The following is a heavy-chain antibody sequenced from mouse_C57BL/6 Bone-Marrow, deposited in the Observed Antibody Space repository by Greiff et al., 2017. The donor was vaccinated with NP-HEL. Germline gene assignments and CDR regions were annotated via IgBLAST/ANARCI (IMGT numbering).Heavy chain of an antibody. CDR1: EYEFPSHD. D-gene: IGHD2-3*01. J-gene: IGHJ3*01. V-gene: IGHV5-2*01. Sequence: EVQRVESGGGLVQPGESLKLSCESNEYEFPSHDMSWVRKTPEQRLELVAAINSDGGSTYYPDTMERRFIISRDNTKKTLYLQMSSLRSEDTALYYCARQIYDGYLAWFAYWGQGTLVTVSA. CDR2: INSDGGST. CDR3: ARQIYDGYLAWFAY.